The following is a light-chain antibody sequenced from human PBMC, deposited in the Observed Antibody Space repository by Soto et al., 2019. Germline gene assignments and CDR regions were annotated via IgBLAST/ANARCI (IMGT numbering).Light chain of an antibody. J-gene: IGLJ2*01. Sequence: QSVLTQPPSASGTPGQRVTISCSGSSSNMGTNTVNWYQQLPRAAPKLLIYSDNQRPSGVPDRFSGSKSGTSASLAITGLQSEDEADYYCAAWDGSLNHILFGGGIKLTVL. V-gene: IGLV1-44*01. CDR1: SSNMGTNT. CDR3: AAWDGSLNHIL. CDR2: SDN.